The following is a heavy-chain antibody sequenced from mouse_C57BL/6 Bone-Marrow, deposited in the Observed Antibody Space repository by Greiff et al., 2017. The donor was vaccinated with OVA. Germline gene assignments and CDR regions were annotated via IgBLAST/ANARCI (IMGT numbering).Heavy chain of an antibody. CDR1: GFNIKDDY. D-gene: IGHD1-1*01. CDR3: TKAPYYGSSLSWFAY. V-gene: IGHV14-4*01. Sequence: EVQGVESGAELVRPGASVKLSCTASGFNIKDDYMHWVKQRPEQGLEWIGWIDPENGDTEYASKFQGKATITADTSSNTAYLQLSSLTSEDTAVYYCTKAPYYGSSLSWFAYWGQGTLVTVSA. CDR2: IDPENGDT. J-gene: IGHJ3*01.